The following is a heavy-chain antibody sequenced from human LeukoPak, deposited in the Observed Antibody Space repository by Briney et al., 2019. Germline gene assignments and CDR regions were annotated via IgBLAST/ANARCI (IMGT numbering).Heavy chain of an antibody. CDR3: ARAGAVDDYGDYGRQSDAFDI. CDR1: GGSFSGYY. J-gene: IGHJ3*02. CDR2: INHSGST. V-gene: IGHV4-34*01. Sequence: SETLSLTCAVYGGSFSGYYWSWIRQPPGKGLEWIGEINHSGSTNYNPSLKSRVTISVDTSKNQFSLKLSSVTAADTAVYYCARAGAVDDYGDYGRQSDAFDIWGQGTMVTVSS. D-gene: IGHD4-17*01.